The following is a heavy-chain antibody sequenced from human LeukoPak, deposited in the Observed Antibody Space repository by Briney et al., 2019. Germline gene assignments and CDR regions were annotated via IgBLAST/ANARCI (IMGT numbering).Heavy chain of an antibody. CDR3: ARRGTSSSWAHFDY. V-gene: IGHV3-23*01. CDR1: GFTFSNYG. Sequence: GGSLRLSCAASGFTFSNYGMSWVRQTPGKGLEWVSGISGRGRTTYYADSVKGRFTISRDNAKNSLYLQMNSLGVEDTAVYYCARRGTSSSWAHFDYWGQGTLVTVSS. J-gene: IGHJ4*02. CDR2: ISGRGRTT. D-gene: IGHD6-13*01.